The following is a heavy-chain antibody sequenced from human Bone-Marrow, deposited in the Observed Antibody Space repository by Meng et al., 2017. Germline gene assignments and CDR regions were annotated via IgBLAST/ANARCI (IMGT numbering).Heavy chain of an antibody. V-gene: IGHV3-48*03. CDR1: GFTFSSYE. D-gene: IGHD4-17*01. Sequence: GGSLRLSCAASGFTFSSYEMNWVRQAPGKGLEWVSYISSSGSTIYYADSVKGRFTISRDNAKNSLYLQMNSLRAEDTAVYYCAREDYDDHEWGYWGQGTLVTVSS. CDR2: ISSSGSTI. J-gene: IGHJ4*02. CDR3: AREDYDDHEWGY.